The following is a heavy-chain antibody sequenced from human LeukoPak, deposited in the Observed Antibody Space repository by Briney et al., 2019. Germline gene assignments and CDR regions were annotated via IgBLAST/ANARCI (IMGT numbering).Heavy chain of an antibody. CDR3: AKSYDSSCYYFNVYFDY. D-gene: IGHD3-22*01. Sequence: GGSLRLSCAASGFTVSSYVMSWVRQAPGKGLEWVSGINGSGSSTVYAQSVKGRFRISRDNSKNTLYLHMNSLRAADTAVYYCAKSYDSSCYYFNVYFDYWGQGTLVTVSS. CDR2: INGSGSST. J-gene: IGHJ4*02. CDR1: GFTVSSYV. V-gene: IGHV3-23*01.